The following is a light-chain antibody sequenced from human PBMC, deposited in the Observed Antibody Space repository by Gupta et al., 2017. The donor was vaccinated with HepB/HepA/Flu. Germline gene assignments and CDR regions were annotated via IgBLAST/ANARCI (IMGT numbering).Light chain of an antibody. J-gene: IGLJ2*01. CDR3: QSYDSSLRGAL. V-gene: IGLV1-40*01. CDR2: TNV. Sequence: QSVMTQPPSVSGAPGQRVTIPCTGSSSNIGAGYDVHWYQQLPGTAPKLLIYTNVNRPSGFPERFSGSKSGTSASLAITGLQAEDEADYYCQSYDSSLRGALFGGGTKLTVL. CDR1: SSNIGAGYD.